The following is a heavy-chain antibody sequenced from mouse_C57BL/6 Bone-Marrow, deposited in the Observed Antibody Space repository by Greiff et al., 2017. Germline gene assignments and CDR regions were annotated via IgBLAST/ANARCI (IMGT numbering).Heavy chain of an antibody. D-gene: IGHD1-1*01. CDR1: GYSFTDYN. J-gene: IGHJ3*01. Sequence: VQLQQSGPELVKPGASVKISCKASGYSFTDYNMNWVKQSNGKSLEWIGVINPNYGTTSYNQKFKGKATLTVDQSSSTAYMQLNSLTSEDSAVYFCAPHYYGSSYGFAYWGQGTLVTVSA. CDR3: APHYYGSSYGFAY. CDR2: INPNYGTT. V-gene: IGHV1-39*01.